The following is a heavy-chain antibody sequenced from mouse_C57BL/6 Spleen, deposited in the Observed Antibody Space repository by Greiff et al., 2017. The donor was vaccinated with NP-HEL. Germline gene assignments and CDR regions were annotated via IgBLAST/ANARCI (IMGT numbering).Heavy chain of an antibody. V-gene: IGHV3-6*01. CDR3: ARDVDSPWYFDV. CDR2: ISYDGSN. CDR1: GYSITSGYY. Sequence: EVQLQESGPGLVKPSQSLSLTCSVTGYSITSGYYWNWIRQFPGNKLEWMGYISYDGSNNYNPSLKNRISITRDTSKNQFFLKLNSVTTEDTATYYCARDVDSPWYFDVWGTGTTVTVSS. J-gene: IGHJ1*03.